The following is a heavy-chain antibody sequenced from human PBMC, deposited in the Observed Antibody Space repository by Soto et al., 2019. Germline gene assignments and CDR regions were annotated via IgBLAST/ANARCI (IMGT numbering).Heavy chain of an antibody. CDR3: ARGAWSLSGLDY. J-gene: IGHJ4*02. D-gene: IGHD3-9*01. CDR2: INAGNGNT. Sequence: QVQLVQSGAEVKKPGASVKVSCKASGYTFTSYAMHWVRQAPVQRLEWMGWINAGNGNTKYSQKFQGRVTITRDTSASTAYMELSSLRSEDTAVYYCARGAWSLSGLDYWGQGTLVTVSS. CDR1: GYTFTSYA. V-gene: IGHV1-3*01.